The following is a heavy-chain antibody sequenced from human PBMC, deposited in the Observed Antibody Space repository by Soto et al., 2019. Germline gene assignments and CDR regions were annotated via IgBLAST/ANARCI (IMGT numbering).Heavy chain of an antibody. CDR2: IYYSGST. V-gene: IGHV4-61*01. J-gene: IGHJ3*02. Sequence: PSETLSLTCTVSGGSVSSGSYYWSWIRQPPGKGLEWIGYIYYSGSTNYNPSLKSRVTISVDTSENQFSLKLSSVTAADTAVYYCARYRSNYYDSSGYHPPAAFDIWGQGTMVTVSS. CDR3: ARYRSNYYDSSGYHPPAAFDI. D-gene: IGHD3-22*01. CDR1: GGSVSSGSYY.